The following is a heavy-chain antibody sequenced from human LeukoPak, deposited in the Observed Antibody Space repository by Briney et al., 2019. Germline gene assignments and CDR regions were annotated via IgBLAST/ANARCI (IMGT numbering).Heavy chain of an antibody. CDR3: ARENSYYDSSGYYYGSGYFDY. V-gene: IGHV4-39*07. CDR2: IYYNGNT. Sequence: PSETLSLTCTVSVGSIGRSSYYWGWIRQPPGKGLEWIGNIYYNGNTDYNPSLKSRVTISVDTSKNQFSLKLSSVTAADTAVYYCARENSYYDSSGYYYGSGYFDYWGQGTLVTVSS. CDR1: VGSIGRSSYY. D-gene: IGHD3-22*01. J-gene: IGHJ4*02.